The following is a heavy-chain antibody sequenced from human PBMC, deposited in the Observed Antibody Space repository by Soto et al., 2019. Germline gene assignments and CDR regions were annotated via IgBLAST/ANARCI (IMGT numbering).Heavy chain of an antibody. J-gene: IGHJ4*02. D-gene: IGHD6-6*01. CDR1: GGSISSSNW. Sequence: KPSETLSLTCAVSGGSISSSNWWSWVRQPPGKGLEWIGEIHHSGSTNYNPSLKSRVTISVDKSKNQFSLKLSSVTAADTAMYYCAREGDSSSSRGNFDYWGQGTLVTVSS. CDR2: IHHSGST. CDR3: AREGDSSSSRGNFDY. V-gene: IGHV4-4*02.